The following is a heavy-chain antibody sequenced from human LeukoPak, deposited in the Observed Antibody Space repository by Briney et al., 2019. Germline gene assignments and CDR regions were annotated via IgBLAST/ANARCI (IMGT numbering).Heavy chain of an antibody. CDR3: ARAGGVVVAATPNWFDP. D-gene: IGHD2-15*01. Sequence: GGSLRLSCAASGFTFSRYWMSWVRQAPGKGLEWVANIKQDGSEKYYVDSVKGRFTISRDNAKNSLYLQMSSLRSEDTAVYYCARAGGVVVAATPNWFDPWGQGTLVTVSS. V-gene: IGHV3-7*03. CDR2: IKQDGSEK. CDR1: GFTFSRYW. J-gene: IGHJ5*02.